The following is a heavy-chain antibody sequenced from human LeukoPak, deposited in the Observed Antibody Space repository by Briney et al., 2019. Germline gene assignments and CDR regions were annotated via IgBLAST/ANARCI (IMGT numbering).Heavy chain of an antibody. CDR3: AREGLRFLDPDWFDP. D-gene: IGHD3-3*01. CDR1: GYTFTSYY. J-gene: IGHJ5*02. CDR2: INPSGGST. Sequence: ASVKVSCKASGYTFTSYYMHWVRQAPGQGLEWMGIINPSGGSTSYAQKFQGRVTVTRDTSTSTVYMELSSLRSEDTAVYYCAREGLRFLDPDWFDPWGQGTLVTVSS. V-gene: IGHV1-46*01.